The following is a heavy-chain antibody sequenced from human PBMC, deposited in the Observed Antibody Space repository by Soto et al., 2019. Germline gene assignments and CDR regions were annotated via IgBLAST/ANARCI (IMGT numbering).Heavy chain of an antibody. D-gene: IGHD3-9*01. J-gene: IGHJ3*02. CDR2: ISGGGGGT. CDR1: GFTFNNYA. CDR3: VKDKKYDILSAWDALDI. Sequence: PGGSLRLSCAASGFTFNNYAMTWVRQAPGNGLEWVAAISGGGGGTYYADPVKGRFTISRDNSKNTLHLQMNNLRAEDTAIYYCVKDKKYDILSAWDALDIWGHGTLVTVSS. V-gene: IGHV3-23*01.